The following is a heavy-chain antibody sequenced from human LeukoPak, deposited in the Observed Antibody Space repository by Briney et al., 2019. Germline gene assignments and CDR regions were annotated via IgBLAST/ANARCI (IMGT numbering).Heavy chain of an antibody. CDR2: ILASGGST. J-gene: IGHJ1*01. CDR1: GFTLSSFA. CDR3: AKDRDYYDSSGYYYVTAEYFQH. Sequence: PRRSLRLSCAASGFTLSSFAISWGRPAPGEGLGLVSAILASGGSTYYADSVKGRFTISRHNSKDTLYLQMNSLRAEDTAVYYCAKDRDYYDSSGYYYVTAEYFQHWGQGTLVTVSS. V-gene: IGHV3-23*01. D-gene: IGHD3-22*01.